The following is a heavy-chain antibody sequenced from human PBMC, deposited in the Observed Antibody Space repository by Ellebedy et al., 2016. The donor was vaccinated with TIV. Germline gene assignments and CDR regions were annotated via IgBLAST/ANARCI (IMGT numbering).Heavy chain of an antibody. V-gene: IGHV3-53*01. Sequence: GGSLRLSXVASGLTASSNFMNWVRQTPGKGLEWVSVIYSGGSTYYADSVKGRFSISRDNSKNTLYLQINTLRAEDTAVYYCARVGKRGYYYMDVWGKGTTVTVSS. J-gene: IGHJ6*03. CDR3: ARVGKRGYYYMDV. CDR1: GLTASSNF. D-gene: IGHD3-10*01. CDR2: IYSGGST.